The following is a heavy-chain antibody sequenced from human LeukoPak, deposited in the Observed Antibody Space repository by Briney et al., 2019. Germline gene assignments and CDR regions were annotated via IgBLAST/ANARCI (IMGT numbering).Heavy chain of an antibody. V-gene: IGHV1-46*01. J-gene: IGHJ4*02. D-gene: IGHD3-22*01. CDR1: GYTFTSYY. Sequence: ASVTVSFKASGYTFTSYYMHWVRQAPGQGLEWMGIINPSGGSTSYAQKFQGRVTMTRDTSTSTVYMELSSLRSEDTAVYYCTRAANAGYYDSSGYWGQGTLVTVSS. CDR3: TRAANAGYYDSSGY. CDR2: INPSGGST.